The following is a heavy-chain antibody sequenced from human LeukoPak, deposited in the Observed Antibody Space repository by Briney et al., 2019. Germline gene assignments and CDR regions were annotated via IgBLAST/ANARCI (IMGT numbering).Heavy chain of an antibody. D-gene: IGHD1-26*01. V-gene: IGHV2-5*01. CDR2: IYWNVDT. CDR3: AHRVPGGTYRFDY. CDR1: GFSLSTSGVG. J-gene: IGHJ4*02. Sequence: EAGPTLVKPTQTLTLTCTFSGFSLSTSGVGVGWIRQPPGRALQTMALIYWNVDTHYRTSLKSRLIITKDTSKNQVVLTMTNMDPVETATYYWAHRVPGGTYRFDYWGQGTLVTVSS.